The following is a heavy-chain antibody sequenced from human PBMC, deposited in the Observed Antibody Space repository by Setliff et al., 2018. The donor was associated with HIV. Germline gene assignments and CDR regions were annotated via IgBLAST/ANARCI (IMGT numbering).Heavy chain of an antibody. J-gene: IGHJ5*02. CDR3: ARDHHYSGLGSYGP. CDR1: GGSFGDYH. CDR2: IFRSGTT. D-gene: IGHD3-10*01. V-gene: IGHV4-4*07. Sequence: SETLSLTCTLSGGSFGDYHWSWIRQPAGRGLEWIGRIFRSGTTDYKFSLKSRVTISIDTSRNQFSLRLTSVTAEDTAVYYCARDHHYSGLGSYGPWGPGTLVTVSS.